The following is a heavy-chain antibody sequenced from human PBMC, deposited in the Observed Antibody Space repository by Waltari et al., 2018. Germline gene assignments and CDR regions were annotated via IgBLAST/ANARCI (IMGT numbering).Heavy chain of an antibody. CDR3: VKDPRDGPYNYHMDV. CDR1: GYSISSGYY. CDR2: ISRSATT. V-gene: IGHV4-38-2*02. J-gene: IGHJ6*03. Sequence: QVQLQESGPGLVKPSETLSLTCSVSGYSISSGYYWGWIRRPPGKGLEWIASISRSATTNYNPSLKSRVTMSLDTSKNEFSLKMTSIIVADTALYYCVKDPRDGPYNYHMDVWGKGTTVTVSS.